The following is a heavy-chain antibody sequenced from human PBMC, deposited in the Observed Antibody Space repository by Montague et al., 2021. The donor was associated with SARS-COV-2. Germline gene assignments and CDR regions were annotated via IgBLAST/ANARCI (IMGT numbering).Heavy chain of an antibody. CDR3: ARDLMVSYYIAAAGAHDY. D-gene: IGHD6-13*01. CDR1: GGSISSSSYY. CDR2: IYYSGST. J-gene: IGHJ4*02. V-gene: IGHV4-39*02. Sequence: SETLSLTCTVSGGSISSSSYYWGWIRQPPGKGLEWIGSIYYSGSTYYNPSLKSRVTISVDTSKNQFSLKLSSVTAADTAVYYCARDLMVSYYIAAAGAHDYWGQGTMVTVSS.